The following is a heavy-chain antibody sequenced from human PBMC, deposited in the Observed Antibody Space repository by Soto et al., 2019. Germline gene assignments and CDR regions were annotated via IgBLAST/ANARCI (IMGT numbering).Heavy chain of an antibody. Sequence: QVQLQQLGAGLLKPSETLSLTCAVYGGSFSGYYWSWIRQPPGKGLEWIGEINHSGSINYNPSLKSQVTITVGTTKIQFSLKLSSVTAADTAVYYCASIVLRFLEWYNWFVPCGQGTLVTVSS. V-gene: IGHV4-34*01. J-gene: IGHJ5*02. D-gene: IGHD3-3*01. CDR3: ASIVLRFLEWYNWFVP. CDR1: GGSFSGYY. CDR2: INHSGSI.